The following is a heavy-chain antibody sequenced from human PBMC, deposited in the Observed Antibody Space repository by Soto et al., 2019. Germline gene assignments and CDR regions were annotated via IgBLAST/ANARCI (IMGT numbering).Heavy chain of an antibody. CDR3: PKDYQDRSHFLDDAFNI. V-gene: IGHV3-30*18. J-gene: IGHJ3*02. CDR2: ISYDGSNK. D-gene: IGHD3-3*01. CDR1: GFTFSSYG. Sequence: PGGSLRLSCAASGFTFSSYGMHWVRQAPGKGLEWVAIISYDGSNKYYADSVRGRFTISRDNSKNTLYLQMHSLRAEDTAVYYCPKDYQDRSHFLDDAFNIWRQAIMVNVS.